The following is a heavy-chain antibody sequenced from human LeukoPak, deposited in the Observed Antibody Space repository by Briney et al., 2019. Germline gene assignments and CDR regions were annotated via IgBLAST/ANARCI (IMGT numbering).Heavy chain of an antibody. D-gene: IGHD3-22*01. J-gene: IGHJ4*02. CDR2: LYSNGNT. CDR3: ARDYYDGSAYYSYYEY. CDR1: GFTFSSYW. Sequence: PGGSLRLSCEASGFTFSSYWMHWVRQAPGKGLEWVSTLYSNGNTYYADSVKGRFTISRDNSKNTLSLQMNSLRAEDTAVYYCARDYYDGSAYYSYYEYWGQGTLVTVSS. V-gene: IGHV3-53*01.